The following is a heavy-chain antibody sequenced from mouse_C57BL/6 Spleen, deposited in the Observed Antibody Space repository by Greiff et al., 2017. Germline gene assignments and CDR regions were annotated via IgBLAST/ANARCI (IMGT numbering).Heavy chain of an antibody. J-gene: IGHJ2*01. D-gene: IGHD1-1*01. CDR1: GYTFTSYW. CDR2: IYPGNSDT. CDR3: TREGDYYYGSSYGDFDD. Sequence: VHVKQSGTVLARPGASVKMSCKTSGYTFTSYWMHWVKQRPGQGLEWIGAIYPGNSDTSYNQKFKGQAKLTAVTSASTAYMEFSSLTNEDSAVYYCTREGDYYYGSSYGDFDDWGQGTTLTVSS. V-gene: IGHV1-5*01.